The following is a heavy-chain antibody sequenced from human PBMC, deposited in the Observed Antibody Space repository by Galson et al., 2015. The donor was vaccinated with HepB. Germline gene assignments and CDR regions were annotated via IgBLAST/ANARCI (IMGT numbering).Heavy chain of an antibody. Sequence: SLRLSCAASGFTFKNYALHWVRQPPGRGLEWVAVISHDGSNKYYPDSVKGRFTISRGNSKNTLYLHINSLRADDTAVYYCAGSFYGDWDLLWGQGILVTVSS. J-gene: IGHJ4*02. D-gene: IGHD4-17*01. CDR2: ISHDGSNK. CDR3: AGSFYGDWDLL. CDR1: GFTFKNYA. V-gene: IGHV3-30*04.